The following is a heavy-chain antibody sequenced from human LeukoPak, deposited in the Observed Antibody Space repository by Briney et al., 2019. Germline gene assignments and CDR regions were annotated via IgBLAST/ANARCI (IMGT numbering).Heavy chain of an antibody. CDR1: GYTFTGYY. CDR2: INPNSGGT. V-gene: IGHV1-2*02. CDR3: ARVSYFYDSSGYHDAFDI. Sequence: ASVKVSCKASGYTFTGYYMHWVRQAPGQGLEWMGWINPNSGGTNYAQKFQGRVTMTRDTSISTAYMELSRLRSDDTAVYYCARVSYFYDSSGYHDAFDIWGQGTMVTVSS. J-gene: IGHJ3*02. D-gene: IGHD3-22*01.